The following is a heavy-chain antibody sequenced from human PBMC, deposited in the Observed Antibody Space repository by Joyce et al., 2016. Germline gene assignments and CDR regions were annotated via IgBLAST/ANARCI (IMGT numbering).Heavy chain of an antibody. CDR1: EDTFTSYY. D-gene: IGHD1-26*01. V-gene: IGHV1-46*01. CDR2: INPSGGST. Sequence: HVQPVQSGAEVKKPGASVKVSCKASEDTFTSYYIHWVRQAPGQGLEWMGIINPSGGSTRYAQKFLGRVTMTRDTSTSAVYMELSGLISEDTAVYYCARDRYSGGYYYYHGMDVWGQGTAVTVSS. J-gene: IGHJ6*02. CDR3: ARDRYSGGYYYYHGMDV.